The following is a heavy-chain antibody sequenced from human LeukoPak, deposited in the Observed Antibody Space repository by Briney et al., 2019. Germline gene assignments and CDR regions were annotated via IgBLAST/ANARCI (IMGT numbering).Heavy chain of an antibody. D-gene: IGHD2-15*01. Sequence: GSSLRLSCAASGFTFSSYGMHWVRQAPGKGLEWVAVISYDGSNKYYADSVKGRFTISRDNSKNTLYLQMNSLRAEDTAVYYCAKGRGVCSGGSCYRTFDPWGQGTLVTVSS. J-gene: IGHJ5*02. CDR3: AKGRGVCSGGSCYRTFDP. V-gene: IGHV3-30*18. CDR1: GFTFSSYG. CDR2: ISYDGSNK.